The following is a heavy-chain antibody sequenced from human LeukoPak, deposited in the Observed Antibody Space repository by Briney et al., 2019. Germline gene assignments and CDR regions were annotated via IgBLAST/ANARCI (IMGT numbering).Heavy chain of an antibody. J-gene: IGHJ4*02. Sequence: PGGSLRLSCAASGFTFSNFGMHWVRQAPGKGLEWVAMISYDGTSKYYVDSVKGRFTISRDNSKNTLYLQMNSLRAEDTAVYYCAKRGIRYFDRLSDFDYWGQGTLVTVSS. V-gene: IGHV3-30*18. CDR1: GFTFSNFG. D-gene: IGHD3-9*01. CDR3: AKRGIRYFDRLSDFDY. CDR2: ISYDGTSK.